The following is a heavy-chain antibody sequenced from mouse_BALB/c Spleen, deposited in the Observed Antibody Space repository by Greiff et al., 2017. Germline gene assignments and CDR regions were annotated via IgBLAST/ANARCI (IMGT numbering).Heavy chain of an antibody. D-gene: IGHD1-2*01. CDR2: IYPGDGDT. V-gene: IGHV1-80*01. J-gene: IGHJ2*01. Sequence: QVQLQQSGAELVRPGSSVKISCKASGYAFSSYWMNWVKQRPGQGLEWIGQIYPGDGDTNYNGKFKGKATLTADKSSSTAYMQLSSLTSEDSAVYFCARDYGYSDYFDYGGQGNTRTVSS. CDR1: GYAFSSYW. CDR3: ARDYGYSDYFDY.